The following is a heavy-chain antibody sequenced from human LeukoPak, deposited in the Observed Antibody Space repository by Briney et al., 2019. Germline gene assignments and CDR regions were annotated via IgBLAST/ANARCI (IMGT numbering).Heavy chain of an antibody. V-gene: IGHV1-8*01. CDR3: ARAYCSGGSCYGSGYGMDV. D-gene: IGHD2-15*01. J-gene: IGHJ6*02. CDR1: GYTFTSYD. CDR2: MNPNSGNT. Sequence: ASVKVSCKASGYTFTSYDINWVRQATGQGLEWMGWMNPNSGNTGYAQKFQGRVTMTRNTSISTAYMELSSLRSEDTAVYYCARAYCSGGSCYGSGYGMDVWGQGTTVTVSS.